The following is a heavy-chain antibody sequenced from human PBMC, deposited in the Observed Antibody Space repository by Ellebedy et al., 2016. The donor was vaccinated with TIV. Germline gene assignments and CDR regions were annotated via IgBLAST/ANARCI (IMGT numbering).Heavy chain of an antibody. Sequence: MPSETLSLTCTVSGVSPSGYYWPWVRHPPGREVEWIGWIHYSGATHYNPSVMARFAISLDTSKNQFSLDLRSVTAADTAVYYCARYIRAESKNNFDSWGQGALVTVAS. CDR2: IHYSGAT. J-gene: IGHJ4*02. CDR3: ARYIRAESKNNFDS. CDR1: GVSPSGYY. D-gene: IGHD1-14*01. V-gene: IGHV4-59*01.